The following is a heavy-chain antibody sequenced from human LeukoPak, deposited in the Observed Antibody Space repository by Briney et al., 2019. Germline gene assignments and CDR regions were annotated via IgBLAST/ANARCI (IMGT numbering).Heavy chain of an antibody. Sequence: PGRSLRLSCAASGFTFSSYGMHWVRQAPGKGLEWVAVIWYSGSNKYYADSVKGRFTISRDNSKNTLYLQMNSLRAEDTAVYYCARVWGRKWELPLDWYFDLWGRGTLVTVSS. V-gene: IGHV3-33*01. CDR3: ARVWGRKWELPLDWYFDL. CDR2: IWYSGSNK. J-gene: IGHJ2*01. D-gene: IGHD1-26*01. CDR1: GFTFSSYG.